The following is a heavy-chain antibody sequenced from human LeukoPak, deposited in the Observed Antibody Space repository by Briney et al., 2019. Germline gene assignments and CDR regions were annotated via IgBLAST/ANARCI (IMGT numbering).Heavy chain of an antibody. Sequence: GGSLRFSGAASGFTFSSYAMSWVRQAPGKGLEGVSAISGSGGSTYYADSVKGRFTISRDNSKNTLYLQMNSLRAEDTAVYYCAKDQVFIAKSDYWGQGTLVTVSS. J-gene: IGHJ4*02. D-gene: IGHD6-13*01. V-gene: IGHV3-23*01. CDR1: GFTFSSYA. CDR3: AKDQVFIAKSDY. CDR2: ISGSGGST.